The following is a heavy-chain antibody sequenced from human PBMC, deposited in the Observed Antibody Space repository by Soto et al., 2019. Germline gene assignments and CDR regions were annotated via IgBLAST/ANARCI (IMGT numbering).Heavy chain of an antibody. CDR1: GSSISRSSYY. CDR2: IYYSGST. V-gene: IGHV4-39*01. D-gene: IGHD3-9*01. Sequence: SETRSLTGTGSGSSISRSSYYWGCIPQPPGRVLEWIGSIYYSGSTYYNPSLKSRVTISVDTSKNQFSLKLSSVTAADTAVYYCXRARRLGILTVHNWFDPWGQGTLVTVSS. CDR3: XRARRLGILTVHNWFDP. J-gene: IGHJ5*02.